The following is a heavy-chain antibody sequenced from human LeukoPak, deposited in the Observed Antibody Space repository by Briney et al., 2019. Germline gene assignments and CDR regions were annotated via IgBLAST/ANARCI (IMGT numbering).Heavy chain of an antibody. Sequence: GASVKVSCKASGYTFTSYSISWVRQAPGQGLEWMGWISAYNGNTNYAQKLQGRVTMTTDTSTSTAYMELRSLRSDDTAVYYCARDSGSLTAGYYYYGMDVWGQGTTVTVSS. V-gene: IGHV1-18*01. CDR1: GYTFTSYS. J-gene: IGHJ6*02. CDR2: ISAYNGNT. D-gene: IGHD1-26*01. CDR3: ARDSGSLTAGYYYYGMDV.